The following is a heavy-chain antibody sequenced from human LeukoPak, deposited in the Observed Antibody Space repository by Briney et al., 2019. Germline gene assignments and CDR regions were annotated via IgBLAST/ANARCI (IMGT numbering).Heavy chain of an antibody. CDR1: GGTFSSYA. V-gene: IGHV1-69*01. D-gene: IGHD5-18*01. CDR2: IIPIFGTA. Sequence: SVKVSCKASGGTFSSYAISWVRQAPGQGLEWMGGIIPIFGTANYAQKFQGRVTITADESTSTAYMELSSLRSEDTAVCYCARGGYSYGYYYYGMDVWGKGTTVTVSS. J-gene: IGHJ6*04. CDR3: ARGGYSYGYYYYGMDV.